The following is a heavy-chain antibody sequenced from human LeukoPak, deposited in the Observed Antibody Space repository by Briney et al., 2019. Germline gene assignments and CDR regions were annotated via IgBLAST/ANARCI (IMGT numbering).Heavy chain of an antibody. Sequence: PGGSLRLSCAASGFTFSSYSMNWVRQAPGKGLEWVSSISSSSSYIYYADSVKGRFTISRDNAKNSLYLQMNSLRAEDTAVYYCARDLDSGQWLETNDYWGQGTLVTVSS. CDR1: GFTFSSYS. J-gene: IGHJ4*02. D-gene: IGHD6-19*01. CDR2: ISSSSSYI. CDR3: ARDLDSGQWLETNDY. V-gene: IGHV3-21*01.